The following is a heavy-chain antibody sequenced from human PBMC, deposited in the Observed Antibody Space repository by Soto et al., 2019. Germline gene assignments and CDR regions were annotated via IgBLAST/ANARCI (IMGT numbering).Heavy chain of an antibody. CDR2: ISYDGSNK. CDR3: AKERHSSSWIYYYYYGMDV. J-gene: IGHJ6*02. D-gene: IGHD6-13*01. CDR1: GFTFSSYG. V-gene: IGHV3-30*18. Sequence: GGSLRLSCAASGFTFSSYGMHWVRQAPGKGLEWVAVISYDGSNKYYADSVKGRFTISRDNSKNTLYLQMNGLRAEDTAVYYCAKERHSSSWIYYYYYGMDVWGQGTTVTVSS.